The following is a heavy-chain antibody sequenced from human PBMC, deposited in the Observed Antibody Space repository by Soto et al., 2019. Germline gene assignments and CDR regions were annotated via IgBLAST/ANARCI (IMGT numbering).Heavy chain of an antibody. J-gene: IGHJ4*02. CDR2: IIPIFGTA. Sequence: QVQLVQSGAEVKKPGSSVKVSCKASGGTFSSYAISWVRQAPGQGLEWMGGIIPIFGTANYAQKFQGRVTITADESTSIVYMQLSSLRSEDTAVYYCARESGRSYGNIPSYYIDYWGQGNLVTVSS. V-gene: IGHV1-69*01. D-gene: IGHD1-26*01. CDR3: ARESGRSYGNIPSYYIDY. CDR1: GGTFSSYA.